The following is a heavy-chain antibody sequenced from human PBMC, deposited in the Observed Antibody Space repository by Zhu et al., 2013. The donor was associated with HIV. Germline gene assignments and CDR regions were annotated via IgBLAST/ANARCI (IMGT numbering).Heavy chain of an antibody. D-gene: IGHD2-15*01. CDR3: SRDWGAATATFY. J-gene: IGHJ4*02. V-gene: IGHV4-39*07. CDR2: IYYTGIT. CDR1: GGSISYSPYY. Sequence: QVQLHEWGPGLVKPSETLSLTCNVSGGSISYSPYYWGWFRQPPGKGLEWLGSIYYTGITFYNPSLQSRVTISVDTSKNQFSLRLSSVTAADTAVYYCSRDWGAATATFYWGQGXLVTVSS.